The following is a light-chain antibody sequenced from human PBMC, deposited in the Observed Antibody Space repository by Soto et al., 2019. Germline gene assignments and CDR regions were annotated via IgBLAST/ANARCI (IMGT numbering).Light chain of an antibody. CDR3: QHYNSYSEA. V-gene: IGKV1-5*03. J-gene: IGKJ1*01. Sequence: DIQMTQSPSTLSASVGDRVIITCRASQSISTYLAWYQQKPGKAPKLLIYKASTLKSGVPSRFSGSGSGTEFTLTISSLQPDDFATYYCQHYNSYSEAFGQGTKVDIK. CDR2: KAS. CDR1: QSISTY.